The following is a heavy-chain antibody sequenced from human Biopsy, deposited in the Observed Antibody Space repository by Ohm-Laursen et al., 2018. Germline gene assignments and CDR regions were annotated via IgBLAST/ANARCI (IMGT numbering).Heavy chain of an antibody. Sequence: GSSVKVSCKASGYSFTKYYINWVRQAPGQGLEWMGWISPYNDKTSYPPKLQDRVTMTADTSTNTAHMELRSLRSDDTTVYYCARVFCTSTTCYGLLDNWGQGTVVTVSS. D-gene: IGHD2/OR15-2a*01. CDR3: ARVFCTSTTCYGLLDN. V-gene: IGHV1-18*04. CDR1: GYSFTKYY. J-gene: IGHJ4*02. CDR2: ISPYNDKT.